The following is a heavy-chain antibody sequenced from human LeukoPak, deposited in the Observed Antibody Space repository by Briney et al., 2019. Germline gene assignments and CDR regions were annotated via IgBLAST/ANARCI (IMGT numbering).Heavy chain of an antibody. J-gene: IGHJ1*01. Sequence: ASVKVSCKASGYTFTGYYMHWVRQAPGQGLEWMGWINPNSGGTNYAQKFQGRVTMTRDTSISTAYMELSRLRSDDTAVYYCASPPPDYDILTGYRRYFQHWGQGTLVTVSS. CDR2: INPNSGGT. D-gene: IGHD3-9*01. V-gene: IGHV1-2*02. CDR3: ASPPPDYDILTGYRRYFQH. CDR1: GYTFTGYY.